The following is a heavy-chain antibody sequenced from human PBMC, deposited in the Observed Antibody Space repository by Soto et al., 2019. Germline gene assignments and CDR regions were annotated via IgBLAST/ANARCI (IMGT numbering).Heavy chain of an antibody. CDR1: GFPFGSHG. J-gene: IGHJ5*02. CDR3: GRKVAEPGAAGWPAP. D-gene: IGHD2-8*02. Sequence: QVQVVESGGGVVQSGRSLRLSCEASGFPFGSHGMHWVRQAPGKGLEWVAFIWYDGSHKDYAASVRGRFTISKDDSKNTLSRKMNNLGGEERPIYYCGRKVAEPGAAGWPAPWGQGPLVSVPS. CDR2: IWYDGSHK. V-gene: IGHV3-33*01.